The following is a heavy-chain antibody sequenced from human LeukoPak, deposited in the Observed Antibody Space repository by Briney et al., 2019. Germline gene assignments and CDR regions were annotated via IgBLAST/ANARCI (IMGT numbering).Heavy chain of an antibody. CDR1: GFTFSSYA. CDR2: ISYDGSNK. D-gene: IGHD6-19*01. V-gene: IGHV3-30*04. J-gene: IGHJ4*02. CDR3: ARGFSSGWWVLLDY. Sequence: GGSLRLSCAASGFTFSSYAMHWVRQAPGKGLEWVAVISYDGSNKYYADSVKSRFTISRDDSKNTLYLQMNSLRAEDTAVYYCARGFSSGWWVLLDYWGQGTLVTVSS.